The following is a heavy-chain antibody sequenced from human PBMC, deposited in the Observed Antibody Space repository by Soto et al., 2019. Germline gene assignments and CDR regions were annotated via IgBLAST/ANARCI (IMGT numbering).Heavy chain of an antibody. CDR3: ARRIAVAGTVDY. J-gene: IGHJ4*02. D-gene: IGHD6-19*01. CDR1: GGTFSSYA. Sequence: GASVKVSCKASGGTFSSYAISWVRQAPGQGLEWMGGIIPIFGTANYAQKFQGRVTITADESTSTAYMELSSLRSEDTAVYYCARRIAVAGTVDYWGQGPLVTVYS. V-gene: IGHV1-69*13. CDR2: IIPIFGTA.